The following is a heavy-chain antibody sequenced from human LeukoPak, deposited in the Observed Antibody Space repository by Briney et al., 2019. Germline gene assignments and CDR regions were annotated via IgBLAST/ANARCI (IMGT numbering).Heavy chain of an antibody. J-gene: IGHJ5*02. CDR3: ARFTPQGYGWGGYNRFDP. V-gene: IGHV4-38-2*02. D-gene: IGHD3-16*01. Sequence: SETLSLTCTVSGYSTSSGYYWDWIRQPPGKGLEWIGSIYHSGSTFYNPSLKSRVTISVDTSKNQFSLNLTSVTAADTAVYYCARFTPQGYGWGGYNRFDPWGQGTPVTVSS. CDR1: GYSTSSGYY. CDR2: IYHSGST.